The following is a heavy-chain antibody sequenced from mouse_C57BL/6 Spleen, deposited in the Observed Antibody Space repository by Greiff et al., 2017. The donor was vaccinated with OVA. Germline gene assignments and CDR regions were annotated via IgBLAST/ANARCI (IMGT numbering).Heavy chain of an antibody. V-gene: IGHV14-2*01. CDR1: GFNIKDYY. CDR2: IDPEDGET. Sequence: VQLQQSGAELVKPGASVKLSCTASGFNIKDYYMHWVKQRTEQGLEWIGRIDPEDGETKYDPKFQGKATITADTSSNTAYLQLSSLTSEDTAVYYGARYYYGSSQNYFDYWGQGTTLTVSS. CDR3: ARYYYGSSQNYFDY. D-gene: IGHD1-1*01. J-gene: IGHJ2*01.